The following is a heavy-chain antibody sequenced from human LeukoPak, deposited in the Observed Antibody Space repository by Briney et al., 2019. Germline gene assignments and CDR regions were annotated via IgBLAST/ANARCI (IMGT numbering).Heavy chain of an antibody. CDR3: ASGSSGYNY. V-gene: IGHV3-30*01. Sequence: PGRSLRLSCAASGFTFSSYAMHWVRQAPGKGLEWVAVISYDGSNKYYADSVKGRFTISRDNSKNTLYLQMNSLRAEDTAVYYCASGSSGYNYWGQGTLVSVSS. CDR1: GFTFSSYA. J-gene: IGHJ4*02. CDR2: ISYDGSNK. D-gene: IGHD3-22*01.